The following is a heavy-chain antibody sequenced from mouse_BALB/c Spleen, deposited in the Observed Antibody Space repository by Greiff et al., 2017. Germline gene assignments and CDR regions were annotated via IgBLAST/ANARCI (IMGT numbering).Heavy chain of an antibody. Sequence: QVQLQQSGAELVKPGASVKMSCKASGYTFTSYNMHWVKQTPGQGLEWIGAIYPGNGDTSYNQKFKGKATLTADKSSSTAYMQLSSLTSEDSAVYYCARKGLLRAGYFDYWGQGTTLTVSS. D-gene: IGHD1-1*01. CDR2: IYPGNGDT. CDR1: GYTFTSYN. J-gene: IGHJ2*01. CDR3: ARKGLLRAGYFDY. V-gene: IGHV1-12*01.